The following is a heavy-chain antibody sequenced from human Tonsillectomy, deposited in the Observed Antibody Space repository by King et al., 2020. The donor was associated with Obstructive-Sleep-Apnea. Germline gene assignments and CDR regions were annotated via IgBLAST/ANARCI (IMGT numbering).Heavy chain of an antibody. CDR1: GYSFTSYW. CDR3: ARQMEYYYGSGSYPKANTDY. CDR2: IDPSDSYT. J-gene: IGHJ4*02. V-gene: IGHV5-10-1*03. Sequence: VQLVESGAEVKKPGESLRISCKGSGYSFTSYWISWVRQMPGKGLEWMGRIDPSDSYTNYSPSFQGHVTISADKSISTAYLQWSSLKASDTAMYYCARQMEYYYGSGSYPKANTDYWGQGTLVTVSS. D-gene: IGHD3-10*01.